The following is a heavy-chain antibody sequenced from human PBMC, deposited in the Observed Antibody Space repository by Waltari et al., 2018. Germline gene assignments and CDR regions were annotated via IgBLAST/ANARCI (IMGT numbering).Heavy chain of an antibody. CDR2: INHAGNT. Sequence: QVHLQQWGAGLLKASETLSLTCAVDGGSFRGYYWSWVRQTPGKGLEWIGEINHAGNTNFNPSLKSRVVISEDTSKSQFYLKLTFVTAADTGVYYCARLEDCSGGNCYSANNHPVDVWGQGTSVTVSS. J-gene: IGHJ6*02. CDR3: ARLEDCSGGNCYSANNHPVDV. D-gene: IGHD2-15*01. CDR1: GGSFRGYY. V-gene: IGHV4-34*01.